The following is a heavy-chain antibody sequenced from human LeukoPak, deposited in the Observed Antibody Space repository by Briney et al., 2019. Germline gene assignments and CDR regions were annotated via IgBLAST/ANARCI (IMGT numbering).Heavy chain of an antibody. CDR1: GYTFTSYD. V-gene: IGHV1-8*01. Sequence: GASVKVSCKASGYTFTSYDINWVQQATGQGLEWMGWMNPNSGNTGYAQKFQGRVTMTRNTSISTAYMELSSLRSEDTAVYYCARGHSGYDYAVYYYYGMDVWGQGTTVTVSS. D-gene: IGHD5-12*01. CDR3: ARGHSGYDYAVYYYYGMDV. J-gene: IGHJ6*02. CDR2: MNPNSGNT.